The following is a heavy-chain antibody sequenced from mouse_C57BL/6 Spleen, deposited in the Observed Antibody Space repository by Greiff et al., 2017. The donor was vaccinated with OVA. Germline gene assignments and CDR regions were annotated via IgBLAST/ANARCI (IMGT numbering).Heavy chain of an antibody. CDR2: IYWDDDK. CDR1: GFSLSTSGMG. Sequence: VKLVESGPGILQSSQTLSLTCSFSGFSLSTSGMGVSWIRQPSGKGLEWLAHIYWDDDKRYNPSLKSPLTISKDTSRNQVFLKITSVDTADTATYYCARRAGGYYGNSYFDYWGQGTTLTVSS. D-gene: IGHD2-1*01. J-gene: IGHJ2*01. V-gene: IGHV8-12*01. CDR3: ARRAGGYYGNSYFDY.